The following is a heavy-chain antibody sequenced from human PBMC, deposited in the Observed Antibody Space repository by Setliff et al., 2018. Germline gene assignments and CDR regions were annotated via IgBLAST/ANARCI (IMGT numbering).Heavy chain of an antibody. CDR1: GDSIGRGGYY. V-gene: IGHV4-31*03. J-gene: IGHJ5*02. D-gene: IGHD3-16*01. Sequence: SETLSLTCSVSGDSIGRGGYYWSWIRQQPGKGLEWIASIYYSGSTYYNPSLKSRLRVSMDSSKDQFYLDLGSVTAADTAVYYCARDRRGGYGAINWFDPWGQGTLGTVSS. CDR2: IYYSGST. CDR3: ARDRRGGYGAINWFDP.